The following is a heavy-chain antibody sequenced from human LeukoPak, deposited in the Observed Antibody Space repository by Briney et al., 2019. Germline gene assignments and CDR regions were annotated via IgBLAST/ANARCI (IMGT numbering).Heavy chain of an antibody. Sequence: KPSETLSLTCTVSGGSISSSSYYWGWIRQPPGKGLEWIGSIYYSGTIYYNPSLESRVTIFVDTSKNEFSLKLSSVTAADTAVYYCARHGWRAPGYYYHFDSWGQGTLVTVSS. CDR1: GGSISSSSYY. CDR2: IYYSGTI. J-gene: IGHJ4*02. D-gene: IGHD3-10*01. V-gene: IGHV4-39*01. CDR3: ARHGWRAPGYYYHFDS.